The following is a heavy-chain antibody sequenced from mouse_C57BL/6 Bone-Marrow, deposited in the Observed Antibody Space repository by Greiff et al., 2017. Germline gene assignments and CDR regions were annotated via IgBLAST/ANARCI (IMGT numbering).Heavy chain of an antibody. CDR3: ARNSWYFDV. J-gene: IGHJ1*03. Sequence: ESGPGLVKPSQSLSLTCSVTGYSITSGYYWNWIRQFPGNKLEWMGYISYDGSNNYNPSLKNRISIPRDTSKNQFFLKLNSVTTEDTATYYCARNSWYFDVWGTGTTVTVSS. CDR2: ISYDGSN. CDR1: GYSITSGYY. V-gene: IGHV3-6*01.